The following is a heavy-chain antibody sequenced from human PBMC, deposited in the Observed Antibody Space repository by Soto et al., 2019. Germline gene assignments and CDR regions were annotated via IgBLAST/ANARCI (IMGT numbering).Heavy chain of an antibody. Sequence: QLQLQESGSGLVKPSQTLSLTCAVSGGSISSGGYSWTWIRQPPGKGLGWIGYIDHSGSTYYNPSLTTRVTISVDRSTDQFSLKLRSVTAADTAVYYGARVPDVGGQGTTVTVSS. J-gene: IGHJ6*02. CDR3: ARVPDV. CDR1: GGSISSGGYS. V-gene: IGHV4-30-2*01. CDR2: IDHSGST.